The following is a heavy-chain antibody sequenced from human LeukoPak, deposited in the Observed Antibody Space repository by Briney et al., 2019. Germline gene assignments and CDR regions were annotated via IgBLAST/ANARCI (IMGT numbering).Heavy chain of an antibody. J-gene: IGHJ4*02. CDR3: ARGRYSYGYWVGFFDY. D-gene: IGHD5-18*01. Sequence: AASVKVSCKASGYTFTGYYMHWVRQAPGQGLEWMGWINPNSGGTNYAQKFQGRVTMTRDTSISTAYMELGRLRSDDTAVYYCARGRYSYGYWVGFFDYWGQGTLVTVSS. CDR1: GYTFTGYY. V-gene: IGHV1-2*02. CDR2: INPNSGGT.